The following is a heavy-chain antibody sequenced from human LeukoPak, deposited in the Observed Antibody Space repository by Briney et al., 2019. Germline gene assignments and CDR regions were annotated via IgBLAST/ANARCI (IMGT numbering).Heavy chain of an antibody. D-gene: IGHD5-24*01. CDR3: ARDGGEMDDAFDI. Sequence: SETLSLTCTVSGGSISSYYWSWIRQPPGKGLEWIGYIYYSGSTNYNPSLKSRVSISVDTSKNQFSLKLSSVTAADTAVYYCARDGGEMDDAFDIWGQGTMVTVSS. CDR2: IYYSGST. V-gene: IGHV4-59*01. J-gene: IGHJ3*02. CDR1: GGSISSYY.